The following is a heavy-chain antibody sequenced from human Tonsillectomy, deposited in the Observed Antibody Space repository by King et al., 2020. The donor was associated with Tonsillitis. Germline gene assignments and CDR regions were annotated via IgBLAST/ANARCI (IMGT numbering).Heavy chain of an antibody. CDR1: GFTFGNYG. V-gene: IGHV3-30*18. CDR2: IAYDASYE. D-gene: IGHD1-14*01. J-gene: IGHJ2*01. Sequence: VQLVESGGGVVQPGTSLRLSCAASGFTFGNYGMHWVRQAPGKGLEWVALIAYDASYENYADSVKGRFTISRDNSKNTLYLEMNSLRVEDTAVYYCAKDGIASSDWYFDLWGRGTLVTVSS. CDR3: AKDGIASSDWYFDL.